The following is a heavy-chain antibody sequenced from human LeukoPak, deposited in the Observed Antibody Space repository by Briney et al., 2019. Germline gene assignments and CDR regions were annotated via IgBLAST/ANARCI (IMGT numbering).Heavy chain of an antibody. J-gene: IGHJ4*02. CDR1: GFTFDDYA. V-gene: IGHV3-9*01. CDR3: AKGRIRYCSSTSCHTFDY. Sequence: GRSLGLSCAASGFTFDDYAMHWVRQAPGKGLEWVSGISWNSGSIGYADSVKGRFTISRDNAKNSLYLQMNSLRAEDTALYYCAKGRIRYCSSTSCHTFDYWGQGTLVTVSS. D-gene: IGHD2-2*01. CDR2: ISWNSGSI.